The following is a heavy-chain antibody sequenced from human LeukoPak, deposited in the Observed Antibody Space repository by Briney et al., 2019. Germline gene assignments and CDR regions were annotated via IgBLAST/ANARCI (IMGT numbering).Heavy chain of an antibody. D-gene: IGHD3-10*01. Sequence: ASVKVSCKASGYTFSGYYIHWVRQAPGQGLEWMGWISAYNGNTNYAQKLQGRVTMTTDTSTSTAYMELRSLRSDDTAVYYCARDAYGSGSFDYWGQGTLVTVSS. CDR1: GYTFSGYY. CDR2: ISAYNGNT. V-gene: IGHV1-18*01. J-gene: IGHJ4*02. CDR3: ARDAYGSGSFDY.